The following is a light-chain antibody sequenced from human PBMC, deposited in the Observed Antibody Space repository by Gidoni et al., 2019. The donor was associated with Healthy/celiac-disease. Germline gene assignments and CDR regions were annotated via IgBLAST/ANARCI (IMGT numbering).Light chain of an antibody. Sequence: DIQMTQSPSTLSASVGDRVTITCRASQSISSWLAWYQQKPGKAPKLLIYDASSLESGVPSRFSGSGSGTEFTLTISSLQPDDFATYYCQQYNSYSPVFXQXTKVEIK. CDR1: QSISSW. V-gene: IGKV1-5*01. CDR3: QQYNSYSPV. J-gene: IGKJ1*01. CDR2: DAS.